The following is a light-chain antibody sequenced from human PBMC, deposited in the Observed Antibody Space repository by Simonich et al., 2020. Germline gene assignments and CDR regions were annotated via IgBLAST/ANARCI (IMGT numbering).Light chain of an antibody. V-gene: IGKV1-13*02. CDR2: DAS. J-gene: IGKJ3*01. CDR3: QQFNSYPIT. CDR1: QGISSA. Sequence: AIQLTQSPSSLSASVGDRVTITCRASQGISSALAWYQQKQGKSPKILIYDASSLESGVPSRFSGSGSGTDFTLTISSLQPEDFATYYCQQFNSYPITFGPGTKVDIK.